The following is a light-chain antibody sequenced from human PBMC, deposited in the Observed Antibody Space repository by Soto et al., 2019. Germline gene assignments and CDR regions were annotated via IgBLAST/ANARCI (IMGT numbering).Light chain of an antibody. CDR1: QSISSY. CDR3: KQSYSTART. V-gene: IGKV1-39*01. Sequence: IQMTQSPSSLSASVGYRVTITCRASQSISSYLNWYQQKPWKAPKLLIYAASSLQSGFPSRFSGSGSGTDFTLTIRSLQPEDFATYYCKQSYSTARTFGQGNKGEIK. J-gene: IGKJ1*01. CDR2: AAS.